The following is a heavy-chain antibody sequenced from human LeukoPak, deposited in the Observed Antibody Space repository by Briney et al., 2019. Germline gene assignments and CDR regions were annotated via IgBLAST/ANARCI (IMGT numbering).Heavy chain of an antibody. CDR3: ARDTSVNSFDY. Sequence: ASVKVSCKASGYTFTGSYIHWVRQAPGQGLEWMGWINPNGGDTRYVQKFQGRVTMTRDTSISTAYMELIRLRSDDAAVYYCARDTSVNSFDYWGQGTLVTVSS. J-gene: IGHJ4*02. CDR1: GYTFTGSY. V-gene: IGHV1-2*02. CDR2: INPNGGDT. D-gene: IGHD2/OR15-2a*01.